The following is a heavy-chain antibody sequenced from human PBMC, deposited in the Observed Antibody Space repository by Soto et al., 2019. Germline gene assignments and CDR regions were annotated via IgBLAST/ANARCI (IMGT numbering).Heavy chain of an antibody. CDR3: AQGLEGYCSGGSAPAVVLRLAVFEP. Sequence: EVQLLESGGGLVQPGGSLRLSCAASGFTFNNYAMNWVRQAPGTGLEWVSTISGSAASIYYADSVKGRFTISSDNSQNTLYLQMNRLRVEHTAIYYCAQGLEGYCSGGSAPAVVLRLAVFEPFGHGTLVTVSS. J-gene: IGHJ5*02. CDR2: ISGSAASI. V-gene: IGHV3-23*01. D-gene: IGHD2-15*01. CDR1: GFTFNNYA.